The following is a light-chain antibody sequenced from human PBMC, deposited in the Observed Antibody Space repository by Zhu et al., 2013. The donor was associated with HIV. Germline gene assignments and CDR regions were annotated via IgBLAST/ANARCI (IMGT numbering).Light chain of an antibody. CDR1: QSVSSN. CDR2: GAS. Sequence: EIVMTQSPATLSMSPGERATLSCRASQSVSSNLAWYQQRPGQAPRLLFYGASTRATGIPDRFSGSGSGTDFTLTISRLEPEDFAVYHCQQYGNSPRTFGQGTKVGNQT. J-gene: IGKJ1*01. CDR3: QQYGNSPRT. V-gene: IGKV3-20*01.